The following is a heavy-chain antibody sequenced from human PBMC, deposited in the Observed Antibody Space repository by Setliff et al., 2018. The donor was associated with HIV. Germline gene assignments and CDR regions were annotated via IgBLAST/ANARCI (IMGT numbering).Heavy chain of an antibody. CDR3: ARDQTSNGDFDY. J-gene: IGHJ4*02. V-gene: IGHV4-31*03. CDR2: IYHSGIT. Sequence: PSETLSLTCTVSGGSISSGGYYWSWIRQHPGKGLEWIGYIYHSGITYYNPSLKSRVTISLDTSKNQFSLKLSSVTAADTAVYYCARDQTSNGDFDYWGQGILVTVSS. D-gene: IGHD4-17*01. CDR1: GGSISSGGYY.